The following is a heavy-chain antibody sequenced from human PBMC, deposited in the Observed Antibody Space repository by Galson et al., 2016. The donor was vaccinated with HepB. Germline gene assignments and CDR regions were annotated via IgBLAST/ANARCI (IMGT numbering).Heavy chain of an antibody. Sequence: SETLSLTCTVSGDSVSDPNYYWSWIRQTPGKGLEWIGNINYGGSTNYNPSLKSRVTTSIDMSKNQFSLKVNSVTAADTAVYYCARARGRQLFDYWGQGTLVTVSS. V-gene: IGHV4-61*01. J-gene: IGHJ4*02. CDR3: ARARGRQLFDY. D-gene: IGHD6-13*01. CDR1: GDSVSDPNYY. CDR2: INYGGST.